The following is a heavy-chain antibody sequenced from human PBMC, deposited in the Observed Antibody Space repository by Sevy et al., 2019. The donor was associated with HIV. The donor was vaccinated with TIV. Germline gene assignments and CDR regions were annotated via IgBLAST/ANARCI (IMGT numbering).Heavy chain of an antibody. CDR3: ARVGPYYYGSGSINWYFDL. CDR2: INSDGSST. CDR1: GFTFSSYW. V-gene: IGHV3-74*01. J-gene: IGHJ2*01. Sequence: GSLRLSCAASGFTFSSYWMHWVRQAPGKGLVWVSRINSDGSSTSYADSVKGRSTISRDNAKNTLYLQMNSLRAEDTAVYYCARVGPYYYGSGSINWYFDLWGRGTLVTVSS. D-gene: IGHD3-10*01.